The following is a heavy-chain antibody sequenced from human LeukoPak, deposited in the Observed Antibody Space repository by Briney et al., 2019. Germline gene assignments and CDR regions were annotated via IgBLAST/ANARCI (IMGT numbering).Heavy chain of an antibody. CDR2: IIPIFGTA. D-gene: IGHD2-15*01. J-gene: IGHJ3*02. CDR1: GGTFSSYA. CDR3: ARDKPLKGVAARYAFDI. V-gene: IGHV1-69*06. Sequence: SVKVSCKASGGTFSSYAISWVRQAPGQGLEWMGGIIPIFGTANYAQKFQGRVTITADKSTSTAYMELSSLRSEDTAVYYCARDKPLKGVAARYAFDIWGQGTMVTVSS.